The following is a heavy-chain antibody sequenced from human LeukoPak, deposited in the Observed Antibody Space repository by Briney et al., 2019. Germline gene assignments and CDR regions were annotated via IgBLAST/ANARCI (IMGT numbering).Heavy chain of an antibody. CDR1: GFTFSSYW. V-gene: IGHV3-7*01. D-gene: IGHD4-17*01. CDR2: INQDGSEK. CDR3: ARAPGEGWFDP. Sequence: GGSLRLSCAASGFTFSSYWMSWVRQAPGTGLESVASINQDGSEKYYVASVKGRFTISRDNAKNSLYLQMNSLRAEDTALYYCARAPGEGWFDPWGQGTLVTVSS. J-gene: IGHJ5*02.